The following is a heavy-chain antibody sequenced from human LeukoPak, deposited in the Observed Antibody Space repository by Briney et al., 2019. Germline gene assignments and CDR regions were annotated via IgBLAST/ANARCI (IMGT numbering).Heavy chain of an antibody. Sequence: ASVRVSCKASGYTFTSYYMHWVRQAPGQGLEWMGIINPSAAGTSYAQKFQGRVTMTRDTSTSTVYMDLSSLSSEDTAVYYCARGPAMGSGWLRKALGFDYWGQGRLVTVSS. CDR1: GYTFTSYY. D-gene: IGHD6-19*01. J-gene: IGHJ4*02. V-gene: IGHV1-46*01. CDR3: ARGPAMGSGWLRKALGFDY. CDR2: INPSAAGT.